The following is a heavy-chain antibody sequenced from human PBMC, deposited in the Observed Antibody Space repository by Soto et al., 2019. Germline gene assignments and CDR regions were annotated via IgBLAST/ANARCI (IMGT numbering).Heavy chain of an antibody. Sequence: PGGSLRLCCAASGLTFSSDDMSWVRQAPGKGLEWVSVISGSGGSTYYADSVKGRFTISRDNSKNTLYLQMNSLRAEDTAVYYCAKHVRYCSGGSCYSHHYYYGMHFSGQGPTVTVYS. V-gene: IGHV3-23*01. CDR3: AKHVRYCSGGSCYSHHYYYGMHF. D-gene: IGHD2-15*01. J-gene: IGHJ6*02. CDR1: GLTFSSDD. CDR2: ISGSGGST.